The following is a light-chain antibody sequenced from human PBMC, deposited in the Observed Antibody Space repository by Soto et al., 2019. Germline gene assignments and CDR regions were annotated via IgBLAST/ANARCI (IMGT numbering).Light chain of an antibody. CDR2: AAS. CDR3: QLSDSTWT. J-gene: IGKJ1*01. Sequence: SQITQSPSSLSASLGDRDTITCRASQNIRSYLNWYQQKPGKAPKLLIHAASSLQSGVPSRFSGSGSGTDFTLTISSLQPEDFAAYYCQLSDSTWTFGQGTKVDI. V-gene: IGKV1-39*01. CDR1: QNIRSY.